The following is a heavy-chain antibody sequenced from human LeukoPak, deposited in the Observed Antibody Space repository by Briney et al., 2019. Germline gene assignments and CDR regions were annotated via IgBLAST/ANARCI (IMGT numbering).Heavy chain of an antibody. D-gene: IGHD3-10*01. Sequence: GGSLRLSCAASGFTFSSYEMNWVRQAPGKGLEWVSYISSSGSTIYYADSVKGRFTISRDNAKNTLYLQMNSRRAEDTAVYYCARKYYYGSGSYYLSYFECWGQGTLVTVSS. CDR1: GFTFSSYE. CDR3: ARKYYYGSGSYYLSYFEC. CDR2: ISSSGSTI. J-gene: IGHJ4*02. V-gene: IGHV3-48*03.